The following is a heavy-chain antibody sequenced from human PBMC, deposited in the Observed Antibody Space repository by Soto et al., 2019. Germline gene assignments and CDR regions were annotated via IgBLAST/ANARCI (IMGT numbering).Heavy chain of an antibody. CDR3: ARGGVVTAISAFDI. J-gene: IGHJ3*02. D-gene: IGHD2-21*02. CDR2: IYHSGST. Sequence: PLSLPCPVPGDSISRGGYFCLGFRQRPGKGLEWIGYIYHSGSTFSNPSLNSRLKISVDTSKNQFPLKLSSVTAADTGVYYCARGGVVTAISAFDIWGQGTTVT. CDR1: GDSISRGGYF. V-gene: IGHV4-31*03.